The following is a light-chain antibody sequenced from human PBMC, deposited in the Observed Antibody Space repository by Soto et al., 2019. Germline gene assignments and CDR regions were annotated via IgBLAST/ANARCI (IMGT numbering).Light chain of an antibody. CDR3: QSYDRSLSASV. J-gene: IGLJ2*01. Sequence: QAVVTQPPSVSGAPGQRVTISCTGSYSNIGAGYDVHWYQQLPGTAPKLLIYVNKHRPSGVPDRFSGSKSVTSASLAITGLQAEDEADYYCQSYDRSLSASVFGGGTKLTVL. CDR1: YSNIGAGYD. CDR2: VNK. V-gene: IGLV1-40*01.